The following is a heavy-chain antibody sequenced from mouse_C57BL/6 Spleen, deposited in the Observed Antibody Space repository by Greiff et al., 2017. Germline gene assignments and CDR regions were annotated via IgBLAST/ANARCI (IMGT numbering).Heavy chain of an antibody. CDR1: GYTFTSYW. Sequence: VQLQQPGTELVKPGASVKLSCKASGYTFTSYWMHWVKQRPGPGLEWIGNINPSNGGTNYNEKFKSKATLTVDKSSSTAYMQLSSLTSEDSAFYYCAISWDYYGSSSYAMDYWGQGTSVTVSS. D-gene: IGHD1-1*01. CDR2: INPSNGGT. CDR3: AISWDYYGSSSYAMDY. J-gene: IGHJ4*01. V-gene: IGHV1-53*01.